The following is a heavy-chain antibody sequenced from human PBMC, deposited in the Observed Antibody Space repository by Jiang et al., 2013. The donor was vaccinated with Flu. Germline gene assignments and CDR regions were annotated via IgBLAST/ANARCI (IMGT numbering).Heavy chain of an antibody. D-gene: IGHD3-10*01. Sequence: GAEVKKPGASVKVSCKASGYTFTSYGISWVRQAPGQGLEWMGWISAYNGNTNYAQKLQGRVTMTTDTSTSTAYMELRSLRSDDTAVYYCARDEEIYYGSGILTFGIWGQGTMVTVSS. CDR3: ARDEEIYYGSGILTFGI. CDR1: GYTFTSYG. V-gene: IGHV1-18*01. CDR2: ISAYNGNT. J-gene: IGHJ3*02.